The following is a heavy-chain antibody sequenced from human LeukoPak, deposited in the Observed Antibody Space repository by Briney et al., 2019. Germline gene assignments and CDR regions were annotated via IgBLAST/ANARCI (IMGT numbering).Heavy chain of an antibody. V-gene: IGHV4-38-2*02. CDR2: IYHSGST. D-gene: IGHD6-19*01. CDR1: GYSISSDYH. Sequence: SETLSLTCTVSGYSISSDYHWGWIRQPPGKGLEWIGEIYHSGSTNYNPSLKSRVTISVDKSKNQFSLKLSSVTAADTAVYYCARGPPLGSSGCDYWGQGTLVTVSS. J-gene: IGHJ4*02. CDR3: ARGPPLGSSGCDY.